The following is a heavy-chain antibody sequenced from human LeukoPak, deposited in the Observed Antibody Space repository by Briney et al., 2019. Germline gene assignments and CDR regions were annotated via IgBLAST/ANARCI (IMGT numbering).Heavy chain of an antibody. CDR3: AKDSTALRGTIDLPYYFDY. Sequence: GGTLRLSRAASGFTFSSYAMHWVRQAPGKGLEWVAVISYDGSNKDYADSVKGRFTISRDNSKNTLYLQMNSLRAEDTAVYYCAKDSTALRGTIDLPYYFDYWGQGTLVTVSS. CDR2: ISYDGSNK. CDR1: GFTFSSYA. D-gene: IGHD1-26*01. J-gene: IGHJ4*02. V-gene: IGHV3-30*04.